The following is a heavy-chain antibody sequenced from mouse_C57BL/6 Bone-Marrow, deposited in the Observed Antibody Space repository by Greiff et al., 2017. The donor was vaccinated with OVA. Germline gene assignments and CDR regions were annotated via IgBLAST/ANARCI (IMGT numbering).Heavy chain of an antibody. Sequence: VQLQQSGTVLARPGASVKMSCKTSGYTFTSYWMHWVKQRPGQGLEWIGAIYPGNSDTSYNQKFKGKAKLTAVTSASTAYMELSSLTNEDSAVYYCNIITTVVAPDYWGQGTTLTVSS. D-gene: IGHD1-1*01. J-gene: IGHJ2*01. CDR3: NIITTVVAPDY. CDR1: GYTFTSYW. CDR2: IYPGNSDT. V-gene: IGHV1-5*01.